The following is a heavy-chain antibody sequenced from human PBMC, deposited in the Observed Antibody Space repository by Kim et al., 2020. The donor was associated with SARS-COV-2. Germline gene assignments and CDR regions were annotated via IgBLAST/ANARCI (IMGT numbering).Heavy chain of an antibody. Sequence: GGSLRLSCAASGFTFDDYAMHWVRQAPGKGLEWVSGISGNGGSIGYVDSVKGRFTISRDNAKNSLYLQMNNLRAEDSALYYCAKDMGSSTWYFFDSWGQGALVTVSS. D-gene: IGHD6-13*01. CDR3: AKDMGSSTWYFFDS. CDR2: ISGNGGSI. V-gene: IGHV3-9*01. CDR1: GFTFDDYA. J-gene: IGHJ4*02.